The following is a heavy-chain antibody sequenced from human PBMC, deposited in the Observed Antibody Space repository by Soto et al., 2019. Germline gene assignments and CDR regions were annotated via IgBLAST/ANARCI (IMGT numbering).Heavy chain of an antibody. CDR1: GFTFSSYA. V-gene: IGHV3-30-3*01. CDR3: AREPPDYYDSNESMDV. D-gene: IGHD3-22*01. Sequence: HPGGSLRLSCAASGFTFSSYAMHWVRQAPGKGLEWVAVISYDGSNKYYADSVKGRFTISRDNSKNTLYLQMNSLRAEDTAVYYCAREPPDYYDSNESMDVWGQGTTVTVSS. CDR2: ISYDGSNK. J-gene: IGHJ6*02.